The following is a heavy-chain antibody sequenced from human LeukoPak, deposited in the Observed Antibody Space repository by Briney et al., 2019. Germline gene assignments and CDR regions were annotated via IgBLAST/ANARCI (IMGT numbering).Heavy chain of an antibody. Sequence: ASVKVSCKASGYTFTSYYMHWVRQAPGQGLEWMGIINPSGGSTSYAQKFQGRVTITRDTSTSTVYMELSSLRSEDTAVYYCARDQPTRGYSGYNFDYWGQGTLVTVSS. CDR1: GYTFTSYY. V-gene: IGHV1-46*01. J-gene: IGHJ4*02. CDR2: INPSGGST. CDR3: ARDQPTRGYSGYNFDY. D-gene: IGHD5-12*01.